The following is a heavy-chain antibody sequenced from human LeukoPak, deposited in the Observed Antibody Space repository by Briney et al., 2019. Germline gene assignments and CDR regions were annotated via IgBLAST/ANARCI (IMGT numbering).Heavy chain of an antibody. V-gene: IGHV4-34*01. J-gene: IGHJ6*03. CDR2: INHSGST. Sequence: SETLSLSCTVYGGSFSGYYWSWIRQPPGKGLVWIGEINHSGSTNYSPSLKSRVTISVDTSKNQFSLKLSSVTAADTAVYYCARIAGSSFRYYYYMDVWGKGTTVTVSS. CDR1: GGSFSGYY. D-gene: IGHD6-6*01. CDR3: ARIAGSSFRYYYYMDV.